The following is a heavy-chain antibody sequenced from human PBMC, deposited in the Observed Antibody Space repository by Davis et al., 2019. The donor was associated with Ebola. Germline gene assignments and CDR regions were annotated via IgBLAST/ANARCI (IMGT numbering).Heavy chain of an antibody. CDR2: IIPVFATA. CDR3: ARASSSWGRYYYYGMDV. J-gene: IGHJ6*02. Sequence: SVKVSCKASGYTFTSYGISWVRQAPGQGLEWMGGIIPVFATAIYAQKFQGRVTITADKFTNTVYMELSSLRSEDTAVYYCARASSSWGRYYYYGMDVWGQGTTVTVSS. D-gene: IGHD6-13*01. CDR1: GYTFTSYG. V-gene: IGHV1-69*06.